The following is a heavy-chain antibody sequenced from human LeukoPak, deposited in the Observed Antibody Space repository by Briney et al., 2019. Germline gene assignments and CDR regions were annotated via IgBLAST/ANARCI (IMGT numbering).Heavy chain of an antibody. V-gene: IGHV4-30-4*01. D-gene: IGHD3-10*01. J-gene: IGHJ5*02. CDR2: ISYSGST. CDR3: ARGTPHYYGSGSYYIRRFDP. CDR1: GDSISSGDYY. Sequence: SETLSLTCTVSGDSISSGDYYWSWIRQPPGKGLEWIGYISYSGSTSYNPSLKSRVTISVDTSKNQFSLRLTSVTAADTAVYYCARGTPHYYGSGSYYIRRFDPWGQGTLVTVSS.